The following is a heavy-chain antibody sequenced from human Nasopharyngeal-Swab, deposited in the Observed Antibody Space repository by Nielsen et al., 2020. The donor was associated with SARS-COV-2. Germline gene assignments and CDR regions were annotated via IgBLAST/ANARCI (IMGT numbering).Heavy chain of an antibody. CDR2: INGDSSAK. Sequence: GGSLRLSCTTSGFTFGDYAMSWVRQAPGKGLEWVSYINGDSSAKYYVDSVKGRFTISRDNAKNSLYLQMNSLRVEDTAVYYCVRDGYTTGRNDAFDIWGQGTMVTVSS. CDR1: GFTFGDYA. V-gene: IGHV3-48*01. J-gene: IGHJ3*02. CDR3: VRDGYTTGRNDAFDI. D-gene: IGHD1-1*01.